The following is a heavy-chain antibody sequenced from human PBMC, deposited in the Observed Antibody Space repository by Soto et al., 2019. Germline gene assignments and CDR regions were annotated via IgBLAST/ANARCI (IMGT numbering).Heavy chain of an antibody. CDR1: GGSVSSGSYY. Sequence: SETLSLTCTVSGGSVSSGSYYWSWIRQPPGKGLEWIGYIYYSGSTNYNPSLKSRVTISVDTSKNQFSLKLSSVTAADTAVYYCARVAYYDSSGYYYVWVFDYWGQGTLVTV. CDR3: ARVAYYDSSGYYYVWVFDY. CDR2: IYYSGST. V-gene: IGHV4-61*01. J-gene: IGHJ4*02. D-gene: IGHD3-22*01.